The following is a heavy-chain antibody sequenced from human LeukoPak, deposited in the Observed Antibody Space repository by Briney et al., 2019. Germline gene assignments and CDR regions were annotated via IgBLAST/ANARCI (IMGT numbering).Heavy chain of an antibody. Sequence: SETLSLTCTVSGGSISSYYWTWIRQPPGKGLEWIGYIYYSGSTNYNPSLKSRVTISVDTSKNQFSMKLSSVTAADTAVYYCARRVRFDYWGQGTLVTVSS. D-gene: IGHD1-1*01. V-gene: IGHV4-59*01. J-gene: IGHJ4*02. CDR1: GGSISSYY. CDR3: ARRVRFDY. CDR2: IYYSGST.